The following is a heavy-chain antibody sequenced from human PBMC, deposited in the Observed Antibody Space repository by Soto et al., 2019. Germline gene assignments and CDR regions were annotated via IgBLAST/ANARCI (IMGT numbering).Heavy chain of an antibody. J-gene: IGHJ4*02. CDR2: INPHSGDT. CDR3: ASLHAYYDDSGCFDY. D-gene: IGHD3-22*01. Sequence: QVQLVQSGAEVKKPGASVKVSCRASGYTFTHYYMNWVRQAPGQGLEWMGWINPHSGDTNYAQKLKRRVTMTKHTSINTPYMDLSRLSADETAVYYCASLHAYYDDSGCFDYWGQGTQVTVSS. CDR1: GYTFTHYY. V-gene: IGHV1-2*02.